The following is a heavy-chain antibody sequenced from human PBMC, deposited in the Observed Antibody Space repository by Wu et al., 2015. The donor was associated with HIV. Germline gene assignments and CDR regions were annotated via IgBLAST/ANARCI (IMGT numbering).Heavy chain of an antibody. CDR3: ARSHKWLQLRYLGNFDY. V-gene: IGHV1-2*02. CDR1: GYRFTDYY. CDR2: INPKNGGT. J-gene: IGHJ4*02. Sequence: QVQLVQSGAEVKKPGASVKVACKASGYRFTDYYIHWLRQAPGQGLEWMGWINPKNGGTDYARGFQGRLTMTRDMSSSTVYVELKRLTSEDTAMYFCARSHKWLQLRYLGNFDYWGQGT. D-gene: IGHD5-12*01.